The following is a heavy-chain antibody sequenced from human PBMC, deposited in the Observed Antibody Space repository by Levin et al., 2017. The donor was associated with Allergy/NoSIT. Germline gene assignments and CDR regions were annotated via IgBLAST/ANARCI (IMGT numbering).Heavy chain of an antibody. CDR3: ARVHNYGHDF. CDR1: GYTFTSDG. V-gene: IGHV1-18*01. J-gene: IGHJ4*02. CDR2: ISTSRGNT. D-gene: IGHD5-24*01. Sequence: ASVKVSCKASGYTFTSDGISWVRQAPGQGLEWMGWISTSRGNTDYAQKLQGRVTLTRDTSTSTAYMELRSLTSDDTAVYYCARVHNYGHDFWGQGTLVTVSS.